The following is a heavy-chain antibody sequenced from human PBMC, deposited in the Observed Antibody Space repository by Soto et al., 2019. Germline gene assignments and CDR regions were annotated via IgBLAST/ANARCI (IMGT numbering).Heavy chain of an antibody. V-gene: IGHV2-5*01. CDR1: GFSLSSSGVG. D-gene: IGHD2-21*01. CDR3: AHSPFYYHIGYHDY. J-gene: IGHJ4*02. CDR2: IYWNDDK. Sequence: SGPTLVNPTQTLALTCTFSGFSLSSSGVGVGWILQPPGKAMEWLALIYWNDDKRYSPSLKTRLTIRKDTSKNQVVLTMNNMYHVDTGTYYCAHSPFYYHIGYHDYWGQGTLVNVSS.